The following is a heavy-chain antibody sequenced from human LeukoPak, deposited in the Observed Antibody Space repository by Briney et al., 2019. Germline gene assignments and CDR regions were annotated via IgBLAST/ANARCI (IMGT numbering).Heavy chain of an antibody. J-gene: IGHJ4*02. V-gene: IGHV3-21*01. D-gene: IGHD4-17*01. CDR3: ARGTPNGDYIFDY. Sequence: GGSLILSCAASGFTFSSYSLTWVRQAPGKGLEWVSSISRTNNYMYYADSVKGRFTISRDNAKYSVSLQMDSLRAEDTALYYCARGTPNGDYIFDYWGQGTLVTVSS. CDR1: GFTFSSYS. CDR2: ISRTNNYM.